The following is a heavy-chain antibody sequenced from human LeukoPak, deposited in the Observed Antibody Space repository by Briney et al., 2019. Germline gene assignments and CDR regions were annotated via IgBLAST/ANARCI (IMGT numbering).Heavy chain of an antibody. V-gene: IGHV3-23*01. Sequence: AGGSLRLSCAASGFTFSSYAMSWVRQAPGKGLEWVSAISGSGGSTYYADSVKGRFTISRDNSKNTLYLQMNSLRAEDTAVYYCAKICSSTSCHDAFDIWGQGAMVTVSS. CDR2: ISGSGGST. D-gene: IGHD2-2*01. J-gene: IGHJ3*02. CDR3: AKICSSTSCHDAFDI. CDR1: GFTFSSYA.